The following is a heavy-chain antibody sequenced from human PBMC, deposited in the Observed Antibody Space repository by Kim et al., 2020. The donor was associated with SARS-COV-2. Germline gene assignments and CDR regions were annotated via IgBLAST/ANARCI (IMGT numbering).Heavy chain of an antibody. V-gene: IGHV3-30-3*01. D-gene: IGHD3-22*01. CDR3: ARGGTYSSGYYYCFDY. CDR1: GFTFSSYA. J-gene: IGHJ4*02. Sequence: GGSLRLSCAASGFTFSSYAMHWVRQAPGKGLEWVAVISYDGSNKYYADSVKGRFTISRDNFNNTLYLQMNSLRAEDTAVYYCARGGTYSSGYYYCFDYWGQGTLVTVSS. CDR2: ISYDGSNK.